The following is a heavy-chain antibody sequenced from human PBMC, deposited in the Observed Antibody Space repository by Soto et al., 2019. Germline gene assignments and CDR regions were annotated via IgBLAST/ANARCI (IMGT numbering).Heavy chain of an antibody. V-gene: IGHV3-53*01. CDR1: GFTVSSNY. CDR3: ARGVGGIAAAGTKFGDAFDI. CDR2: IYSGGST. Sequence: HPGGSLRLSCAASGFTVSSNYMSWVRQAPGKGLEWVSVIYSGGSTYYADSVKGRFTISRDNSKNTLYLQMNSLRAEDTAVYYCARGVGGIAAAGTKFGDAFDIWGQGTMVTVSS. J-gene: IGHJ3*02. D-gene: IGHD6-13*01.